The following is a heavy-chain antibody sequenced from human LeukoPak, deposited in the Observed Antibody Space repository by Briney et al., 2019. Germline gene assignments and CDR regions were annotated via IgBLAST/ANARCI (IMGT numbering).Heavy chain of an antibody. Sequence: SETLSLTCTVSGGSISSYYWSWIRQPPGKGLERIGYIYFSGSTNYNPSLKSRVTISVDTSKNQFSLKLSSVTAADTAVYYCARTRPFGAFDIWGQGTMVTVSS. CDR1: GGSISSYY. J-gene: IGHJ3*02. CDR2: IYFSGST. D-gene: IGHD3-16*01. CDR3: ARTRPFGAFDI. V-gene: IGHV4-59*01.